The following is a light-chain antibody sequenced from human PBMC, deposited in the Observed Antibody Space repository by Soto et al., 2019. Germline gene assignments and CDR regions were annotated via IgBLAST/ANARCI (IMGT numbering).Light chain of an antibody. CDR2: GAS. CDR3: HQYGLLPRHP. V-gene: IGKV3-20*01. Sequence: EIVLTQSPVTLSLSPGESATLSCRASESVNSNYLAWYQQEPGQAPRLLIFGASSRATGIPNRFSGSGSGTDFTLTISGLEPEDFAVYYCHQYGLLPRHPFGQGTKLEIK. CDR1: ESVNSNY. J-gene: IGKJ2*01.